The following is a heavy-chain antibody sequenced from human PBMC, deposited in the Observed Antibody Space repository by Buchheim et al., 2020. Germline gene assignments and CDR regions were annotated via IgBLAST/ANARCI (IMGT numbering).Heavy chain of an antibody. Sequence: QVLLQESGPGMVKPSETLSLTCNVSGASMNDYYWSWIRQPPGKGLEWLGYIYYSGSTNYNPSLNIRRPISIDTSKNQFSLWLTSVTAADTAVYYCARFPVQRKPYWGQGIL. CDR2: IYYSGST. V-gene: IGHV4-59*01. CDR1: GASMNDYY. D-gene: IGHD5-24*01. J-gene: IGHJ4*02. CDR3: ARFPVQRKPY.